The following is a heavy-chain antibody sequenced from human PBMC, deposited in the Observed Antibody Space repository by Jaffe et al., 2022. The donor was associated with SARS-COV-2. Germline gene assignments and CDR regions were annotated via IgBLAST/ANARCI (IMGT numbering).Heavy chain of an antibody. J-gene: IGHJ4*02. CDR2: IYHSGST. V-gene: IGHV4-4*02. D-gene: IGHD2-21*01. CDR3: ARHNYGVDWSACDD. Sequence: QVQLHLSGPGLVKPSGTLSLTCAVSGASISSDSWWTWVRQPPGKGLEWIGEIYHSGSTNRNPSLESRVTISADASRNQFSLSLNSVTAADTAVYYCARHNYGVDWSACDDWGQGALVTVSS. CDR1: GASISSDSW.